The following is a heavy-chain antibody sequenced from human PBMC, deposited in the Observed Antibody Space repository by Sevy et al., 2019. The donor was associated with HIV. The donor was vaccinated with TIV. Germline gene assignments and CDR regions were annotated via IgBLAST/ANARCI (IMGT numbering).Heavy chain of an antibody. J-gene: IGHJ4*02. D-gene: IGHD2-2*01. V-gene: IGHV3-11*06. CDR3: ARVGADIVVVPAAIGEFDY. Sequence: GGSLRLSCAASGFTFSDYYMSWIRQAPGKGLEWVSYISSSSSYTNYADSVKGRFTISRDKAKNSLYLQMNSLRAEDMAVYYCARVGADIVVVPAAIGEFDYWGQGTLVTVSS. CDR1: GFTFSDYY. CDR2: ISSSSSYT.